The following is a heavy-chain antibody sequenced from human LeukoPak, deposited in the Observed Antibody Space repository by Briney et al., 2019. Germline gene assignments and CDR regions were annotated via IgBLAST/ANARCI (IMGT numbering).Heavy chain of an antibody. CDR2: IYYSGST. CDR1: GGSISSSRYY. D-gene: IGHD6-13*01. Sequence: SETLSLTCTVSGGSISSSRYYWGRIRQPPGKGLEWNGSIYYSGSTFYNPSLKSRVTIAVDTSKHQFSLKVSSVNAADTAVYYCAVMYSSSWYWFDPWGQGTLVTVSS. J-gene: IGHJ5*02. V-gene: IGHV4-39*01. CDR3: AVMYSSSWYWFDP.